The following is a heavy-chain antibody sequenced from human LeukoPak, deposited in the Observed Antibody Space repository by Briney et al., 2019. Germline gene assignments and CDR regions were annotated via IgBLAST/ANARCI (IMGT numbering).Heavy chain of an antibody. CDR3: ARRRRNCTNGVCYINWFDP. CDR2: INTNTGNP. V-gene: IGHV7-4-1*02. CDR1: GYTFTSYG. J-gene: IGHJ5*02. D-gene: IGHD2-8*01. Sequence: ASVKVSCKASGYTFTSYGISWVRQAPGQGLEWMGWINTNTGNPTYAQGFTGRFAFSLDTSVSTAYLQISSLKAEDTAVYYCARRRRNCTNGVCYINWFDPWGQGTLVTVSS.